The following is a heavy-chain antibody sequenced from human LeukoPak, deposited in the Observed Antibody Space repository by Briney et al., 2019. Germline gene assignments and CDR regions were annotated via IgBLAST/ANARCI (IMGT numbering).Heavy chain of an antibody. CDR1: GFTFSSYW. Sequence: GGSLRLSCAASGFTFSSYWMSWVRQAPGKGLEWVANIKQDGSEKYYVDSVKGRFTISRDNAKNSLYLQMNSLRAEDTAVYYCARGRVAASPYFDYWGQGTLVTVSS. J-gene: IGHJ4*02. D-gene: IGHD2-15*01. CDR3: ARGRVAASPYFDY. V-gene: IGHV3-7*01. CDR2: IKQDGSEK.